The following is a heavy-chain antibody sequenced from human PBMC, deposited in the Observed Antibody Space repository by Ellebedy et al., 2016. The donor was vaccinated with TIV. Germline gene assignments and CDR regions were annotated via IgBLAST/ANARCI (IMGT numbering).Heavy chain of an antibody. J-gene: IGHJ4*02. V-gene: IGHV3-23*01. CDR3: ATDPDGVYGDTSAY. CDR2: ISATGGST. D-gene: IGHD4-17*01. CDR1: GFIFSDAW. Sequence: GESLKISCAASGFIFSDAWMSWVRQTPGKGLEWVSSISATGGSTYYADSVKGRFTVSRDNSQNTLYLQFTSLRLDDTAVYYCATDPDGVYGDTSAYWGRGTLVTVSS.